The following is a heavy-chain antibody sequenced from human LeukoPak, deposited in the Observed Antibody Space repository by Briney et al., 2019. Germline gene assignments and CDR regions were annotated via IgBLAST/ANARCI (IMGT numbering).Heavy chain of an antibody. Sequence: GGSLRLSCAASGFTFSAYNMNWVRQAPGTGLEWVSFISGGGETIYNAPSVKGRFAISRDNAKNSLYLQMNSLGDEDTAVYFCARDKQPYRSNFWYFDLWGRGTLVTVSS. J-gene: IGHJ2*01. D-gene: IGHD6-13*01. CDR1: GFTFSAYN. CDR2: ISGGGETI. CDR3: ARDKQPYRSNFWYFDL. V-gene: IGHV3-48*02.